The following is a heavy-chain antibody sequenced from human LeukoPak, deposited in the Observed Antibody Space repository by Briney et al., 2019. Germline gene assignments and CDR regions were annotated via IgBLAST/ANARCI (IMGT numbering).Heavy chain of an antibody. CDR2: ISASNGRT. CDR1: EFSSSTYA. J-gene: IGHJ4*02. D-gene: IGHD6-13*01. CDR3: AKSASSSSWYYFDY. V-gene: IGHV3-23*01. Sequence: QRGGSLRLSCAASEFSSSTYAMTWVRPAPGKGLGWVSGISASNGRTYYADPVRGRFTISRDNSKNTLYLQMNSLRAEDTAVYYCAKSASSSSWYYFDYWGQGALVTVSS.